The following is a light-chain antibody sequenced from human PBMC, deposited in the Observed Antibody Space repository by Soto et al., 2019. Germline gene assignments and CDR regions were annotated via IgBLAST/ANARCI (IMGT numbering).Light chain of an antibody. CDR1: QTVGIY. V-gene: IGKV3-11*01. J-gene: IGKJ4*01. CDR2: DAS. Sequence: DIVLTQSPATLALSPGERATLSCRASQTVGIYLAWYQHKPGQAPRLLIYDASIRAAGIPARFSGSGSGTDVTLPISSLEPEDVAGYYCQQRAGWPPLSFGGGSKVQIK. CDR3: QQRAGWPPLS.